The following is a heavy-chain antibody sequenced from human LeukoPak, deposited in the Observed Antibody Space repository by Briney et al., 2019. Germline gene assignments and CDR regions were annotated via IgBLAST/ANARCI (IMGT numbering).Heavy chain of an antibody. Sequence: GGSLRLSCAASGFTVSSNNMNWVRQAPGKGLEWVSGIYSGDSTYCADSVTGRFTISRDNSKNTLYLQMNSLTAEDTAVYYCAREDRYTSGSFDYWGQGTLVTVSS. CDR3: AREDRYTSGSFDY. V-gene: IGHV3-66*02. CDR2: IYSGDST. CDR1: GFTVSSNN. D-gene: IGHD6-19*01. J-gene: IGHJ4*02.